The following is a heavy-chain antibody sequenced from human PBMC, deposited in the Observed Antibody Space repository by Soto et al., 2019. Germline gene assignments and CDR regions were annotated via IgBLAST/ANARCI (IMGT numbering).Heavy chain of an antibody. D-gene: IGHD6-19*01. J-gene: IGHJ6*02. CDR2: ISRSSRNI. Sequence: EVQLVESGGGLVKPGGSLTLSCAASGFTFSNYTMNWVRQAPGKGLEWVSSISRSSRNIYYADSVKGRFTISRENAKNPLYLHMNSLRAGDTAVYYCARDLKVAGTNSFYYSGMDVWGQGTTVTVSS. CDR3: ARDLKVAGTNSFYYSGMDV. V-gene: IGHV3-21*01. CDR1: GFTFSNYT.